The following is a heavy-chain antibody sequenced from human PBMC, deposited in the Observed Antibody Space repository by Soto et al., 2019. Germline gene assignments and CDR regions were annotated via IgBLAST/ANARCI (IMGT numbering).Heavy chain of an antibody. CDR1: GFTFSSYA. V-gene: IGHV3-30-3*01. CDR3: ARDDTRITMVRGVLDY. D-gene: IGHD3-10*01. Sequence: GGSLRLSCAASGFTFSSYAMHWVRQAPGKGLEWVAVISYDGSNKYYADSVKGRFTISRDNSKNTLYLQMNSLRAEDMAVYYCARDDTRITMVRGVLDYWGQGTLVTVSS. CDR2: ISYDGSNK. J-gene: IGHJ4*02.